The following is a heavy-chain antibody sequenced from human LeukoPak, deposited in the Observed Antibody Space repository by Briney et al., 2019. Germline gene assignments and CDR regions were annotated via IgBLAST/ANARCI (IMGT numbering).Heavy chain of an antibody. V-gene: IGHV3-11*03. CDR1: GFTFSDYY. CDR2: ISGSSTHT. D-gene: IGHD2-2*01. Sequence: GGSLRLSCAASGFTFSDYYMSWIRQAPGKGLEWVSYISGSSTHTNYADSAKGRFTISRDNAKKSLYLQMNSLRAEDTAVYYCATPGLLGYCSSAICAPPGYWGQGTLVTVSS. J-gene: IGHJ4*02. CDR3: ATPGLLGYCSSAICAPPGY.